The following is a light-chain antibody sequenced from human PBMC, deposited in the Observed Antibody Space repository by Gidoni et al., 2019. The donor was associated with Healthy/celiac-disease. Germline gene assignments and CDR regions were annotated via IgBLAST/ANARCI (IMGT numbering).Light chain of an antibody. CDR2: GAS. J-gene: IGKJ1*01. CDR1: QSVSSSY. CDR3: QQYGSSPPWT. Sequence: EHVLSHFPVSLSLSPGERATLPCRASQSVSSSYLAWYQQKPGQAPRLLIYGASSRATGIPDRFSGSGSGTDFTLTISRLEPEDFAVYYCQQYGSSPPWTFGQGTKVEIK. V-gene: IGKV3-20*01.